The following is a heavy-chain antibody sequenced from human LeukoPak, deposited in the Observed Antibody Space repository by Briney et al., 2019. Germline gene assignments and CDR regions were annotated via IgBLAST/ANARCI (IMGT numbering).Heavy chain of an antibody. Sequence: GGSLRLSCAASGFTFSSYAMHWVRQAPGKGLEYVSGISTNGGSTYYADSVKGRFTISRDNSKNTLFLQMGSLRAEDMADCARGGGRNTAMVWALDYWGQGTLVTVSS. CDR1: GFTFSSYA. CDR2: ISTNGGST. J-gene: IGHJ4*02. D-gene: IGHD5-18*01. CDR3: ARGGGRNTAMVWALDY. V-gene: IGHV3-64*02.